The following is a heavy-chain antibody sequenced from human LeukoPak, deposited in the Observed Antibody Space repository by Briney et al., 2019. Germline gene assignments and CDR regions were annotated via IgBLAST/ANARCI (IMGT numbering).Heavy chain of an antibody. Sequence: GGSLRLSCAASGFSFSNYWMTWVRQAPGKGLEWVSSISSSSSYIYYADSVKGRFTISRDNAKNSLYLQMNSLRAEDTAVYYCASMGIAAARYWGQGTLVTVSS. V-gene: IGHV3-21*01. CDR2: ISSSSSYI. D-gene: IGHD6-13*01. CDR1: GFSFSNYW. CDR3: ASMGIAAARY. J-gene: IGHJ4*02.